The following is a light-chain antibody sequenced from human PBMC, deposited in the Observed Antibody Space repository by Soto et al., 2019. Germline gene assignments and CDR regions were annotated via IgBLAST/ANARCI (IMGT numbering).Light chain of an antibody. CDR3: AAWDDSLSGFYV. CDR1: SSNIGSNT. Sequence: QSVLTQPPSAPGTPGQRVTISCSGSSSNIGSNTVSWYQQLPGTAPKLLIYSNNQRPSGVPDRFSGSKSGTSASLAISGLQSEDEADYYCAAWDDSLSGFYVFGTGTKVTV. V-gene: IGLV1-44*01. J-gene: IGLJ1*01. CDR2: SNN.